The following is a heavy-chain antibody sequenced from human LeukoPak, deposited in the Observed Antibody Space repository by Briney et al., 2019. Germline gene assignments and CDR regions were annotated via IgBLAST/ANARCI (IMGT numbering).Heavy chain of an antibody. CDR3: ARGFRNGPFDC. CDR1: GFTFDDYG. J-gene: IGHJ4*02. CDR2: INRNGDNT. V-gene: IGHV3-20*04. Sequence: GGSLRLSCEASGFTFDDYGMSWVRQVPGKGLEWVSGINRNGDNTDHADSVKGRFTISRDNAKNSHFLQMNSRRVEDTAFYYCARGFRNGPFDCWGQGTLVTVSS. D-gene: IGHD2-8*01.